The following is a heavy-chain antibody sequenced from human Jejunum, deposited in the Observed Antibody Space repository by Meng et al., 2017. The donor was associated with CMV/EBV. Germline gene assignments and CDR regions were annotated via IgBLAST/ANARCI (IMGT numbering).Heavy chain of an antibody. CDR1: FSDFW. Sequence: FSDFWMQWVRQAPGQGLEWIGQINHSGSASYNPSLRRRVTISEDTSKNQFSLRLTSVTAADTAIYYCARKYCGSSNCYPFDYWGQGELVTVSS. CDR3: ARKYCGSSNCYPFDY. V-gene: IGHV4-34*01. J-gene: IGHJ4*02. CDR2: INHSGSA. D-gene: IGHD2-2*01.